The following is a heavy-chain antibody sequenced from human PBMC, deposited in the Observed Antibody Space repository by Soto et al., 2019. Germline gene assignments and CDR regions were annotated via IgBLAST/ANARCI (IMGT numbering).Heavy chain of an antibody. D-gene: IGHD3-10*01. CDR3: ARIPYYYGSGTYYYYYMDV. J-gene: IGHJ6*03. CDR2: IYPGDSDT. Sequence: HGESLKISCKGSGYSFTSYWIGWVRQMPGKGLEWMGIIYPGDSDTRYSPSFQGQVTISADKSISTAYLQWSSLKASDTAMYYCARIPYYYGSGTYYYYYMDVWGKGTTVTVSS. CDR1: GYSFTSYW. V-gene: IGHV5-51*01.